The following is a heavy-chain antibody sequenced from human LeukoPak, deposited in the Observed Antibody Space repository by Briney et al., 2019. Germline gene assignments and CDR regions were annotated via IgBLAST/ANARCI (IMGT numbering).Heavy chain of an antibody. Sequence: PGGSLRLSCAASGFTFSSYAMHWVRQAPGKGLEWVAVISYDGSNKYYADSVKGRFTISRDNSKNTLYLQMNSLRAEDTAVYYCASVNRHDYGDYVFGYWGQGTLVTVSS. CDR2: ISYDGSNK. V-gene: IGHV3-30-3*01. CDR3: ASVNRHDYGDYVFGY. J-gene: IGHJ4*02. CDR1: GFTFSSYA. D-gene: IGHD4-17*01.